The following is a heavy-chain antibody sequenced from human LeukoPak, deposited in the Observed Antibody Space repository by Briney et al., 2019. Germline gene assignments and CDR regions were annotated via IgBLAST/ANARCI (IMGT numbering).Heavy chain of an antibody. CDR1: GFTFSSYW. Sequence: GGSLRLSCAASGFTFSSYWMSWVRQAPGKGLEWVANIKQDGSEKYYVDSVKGRLTISRDNAKNSLYLQMNSLRAEDTAVYYCAKDVSYYDFWSGRNYYYYYYMDVWGKGTTVTVSS. CDR3: AKDVSYYDFWSGRNYYYYYYMDV. CDR2: IKQDGSEK. V-gene: IGHV3-7*01. J-gene: IGHJ6*03. D-gene: IGHD3-3*01.